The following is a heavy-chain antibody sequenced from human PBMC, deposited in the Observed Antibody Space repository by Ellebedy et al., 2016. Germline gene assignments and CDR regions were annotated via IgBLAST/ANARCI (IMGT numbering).Heavy chain of an antibody. D-gene: IGHD2-8*01. Sequence: LSLTXXASGVTFSSYAMHWVRQAPGKGLEWVAVVSYDGLTKHYAESMKGRFTISRDNSQNTLYLQMDSLRPEDTAVYYCAREEYAYGLGTFDIWGQGTMVTASS. CDR3: AREEYAYGLGTFDI. CDR2: VSYDGLTK. V-gene: IGHV3-30-3*01. J-gene: IGHJ3*02. CDR1: GVTFSSYA.